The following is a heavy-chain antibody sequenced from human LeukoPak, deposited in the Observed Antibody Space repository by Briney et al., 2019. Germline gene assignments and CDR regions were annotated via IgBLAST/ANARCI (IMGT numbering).Heavy chain of an antibody. Sequence: SETLSLTCAVYGGSFSGYYWGWIRQPAGKGLEWIGRIYTSGSTNYNPSLKSRVTISVDTSKNQFSLKLSSVTAADTAVYYCARDPYSGSYSNFDLWGRGTLVTVSS. V-gene: IGHV4-4*07. CDR3: ARDPYSGSYSNFDL. CDR2: IYTSGST. CDR1: GGSFSGYY. J-gene: IGHJ2*01. D-gene: IGHD1-26*01.